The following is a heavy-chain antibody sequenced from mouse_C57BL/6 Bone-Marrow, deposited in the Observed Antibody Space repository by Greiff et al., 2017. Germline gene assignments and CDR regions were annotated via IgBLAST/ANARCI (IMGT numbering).Heavy chain of an antibody. CDR1: GYTFTSYG. V-gene: IGHV1-81*01. D-gene: IGHD1-1*01. CDR3: ARRIIITTVVANYFDY. Sequence: QVQLKESGAELARPGASVKLSCKASGYTFTSYGISWVKQRTGQGLEWIGEIYPRSGNTYYNEKFKGKATLTADKSSSTAYVELRSLTSEDSAVYFCARRIIITTVVANYFDYWGQGTTLTVSS. CDR2: IYPRSGNT. J-gene: IGHJ2*01.